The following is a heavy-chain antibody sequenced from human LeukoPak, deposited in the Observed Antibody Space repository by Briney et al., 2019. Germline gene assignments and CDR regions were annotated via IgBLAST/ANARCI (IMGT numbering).Heavy chain of an antibody. CDR3: ARSSLGTITAGPFDY. V-gene: IGHV1-18*01. CDR1: GYTFSSYG. D-gene: IGHD5-12*01. J-gene: IGHJ4*02. CDR2: ISGYNGNT. Sequence: ASVKVSCKASGYTFSSYGTAWVRQAPGQGLEWMGWISGYNGNTNYAQKLQGRVSMTTDTSTTTAYMELRSLTSDDTALYYCARSSLGTITAGPFDYWGQGTLVTVSS.